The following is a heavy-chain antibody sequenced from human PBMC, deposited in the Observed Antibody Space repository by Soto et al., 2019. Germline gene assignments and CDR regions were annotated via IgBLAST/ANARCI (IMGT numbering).Heavy chain of an antibody. CDR3: ARSRAGRTAASYYDYMDV. D-gene: IGHD2-2*01. CDR1: GFSFSDYW. V-gene: IGHV3-7*01. CDR2: IKQDGSEK. J-gene: IGHJ6*03. Sequence: EVQLVESGGGLVQPGGSLRLSCAAAGFSFSDYWMTWVRQPPGKGLEWVANIKQDGSEKYYADSVKSRFTISRDNAKSSLYLQMNSLRAEDTAVYYCARSRAGRTAASYYDYMDVWGKGTTVTVSS.